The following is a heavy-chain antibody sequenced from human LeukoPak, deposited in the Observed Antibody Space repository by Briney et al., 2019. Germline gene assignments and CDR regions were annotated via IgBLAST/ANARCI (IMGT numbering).Heavy chain of an antibody. D-gene: IGHD2/OR15-2a*01. CDR2: IYYSGST. Sequence: PGGSLRLSCATSGFTFSSHAINWVRQAPGKGLEWIGYIYYSGSTNYNPSLKSRVTISVDTSKNQFSLKLSSVTAADTAVYYCARGIRHFDYWGQGTLVTVSS. CDR3: ARGIRHFDY. J-gene: IGHJ4*02. V-gene: IGHV4-59*08. CDR1: GFTFSSHA.